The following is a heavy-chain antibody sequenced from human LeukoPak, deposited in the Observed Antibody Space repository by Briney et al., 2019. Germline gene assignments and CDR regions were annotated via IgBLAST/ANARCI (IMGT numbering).Heavy chain of an antibody. CDR1: GFTFSSYG. V-gene: IGHV3-30*18. J-gene: IGHJ6*02. Sequence: PGGSLRLSCAASGFTFSSYGVHWARQAPGKGLEWVAVISYDGSNKYYADSVKGRFTISRDNSKNTLYLQMNSLRAEDTAVYYCAKTPTVNYYYGMDVWGQGTTVTVSS. CDR2: ISYDGSNK. D-gene: IGHD4-11*01. CDR3: AKTPTVNYYYGMDV.